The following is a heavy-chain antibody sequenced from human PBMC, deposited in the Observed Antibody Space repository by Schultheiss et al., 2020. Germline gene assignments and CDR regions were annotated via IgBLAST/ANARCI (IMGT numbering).Heavy chain of an antibody. CDR3: ARALWFGELWGAFDI. D-gene: IGHD3-10*01. Sequence: SVKVSCKASGYTFTGYYMHWVRQAPGKGLEWMGGIIPIFGTANYAQKFQGRVTITADKSTSTAYMELSSLRSEDTAVYYCARALWFGELWGAFDIWGQGTMVTVSS. CDR1: GYTFTGYY. CDR2: IIPIFGTA. J-gene: IGHJ3*02. V-gene: IGHV1-69*06.